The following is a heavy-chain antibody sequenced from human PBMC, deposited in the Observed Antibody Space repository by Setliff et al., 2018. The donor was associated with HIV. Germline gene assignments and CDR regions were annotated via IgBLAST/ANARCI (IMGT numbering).Heavy chain of an antibody. V-gene: IGHV5-51*01. CDR2: IYPDDSDI. J-gene: IGHJ4*02. CDR3: ARLSVVTATRIYYFDY. CDR1: GYSFATYW. D-gene: IGHD2-21*02. Sequence: GESLKISCKGSGYSFATYWIGWVRQMPGKGLEWMGIIYPDDSDIRYSPSSQGQVTISADKSISTAYLQWSSLKASDTAMYYCARLSVVTATRIYYFDYWGQGTLVTVSS.